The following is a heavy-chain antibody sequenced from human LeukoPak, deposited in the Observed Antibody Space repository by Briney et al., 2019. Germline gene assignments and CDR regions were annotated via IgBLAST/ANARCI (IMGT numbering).Heavy chain of an antibody. CDR2: IYYSGST. Sequence: PLETLSLTCTVSGGSISSSSYYWGWIRPPPGKGLEWLGSIYYSGSTYYNPSLKRRATISVDTSNNQFSLKLSSVTAADTAVYYCARHRTYDSSGYYYFDAFDIWGQGTMVTVSS. CDR1: GGSISSSSYY. J-gene: IGHJ3*02. CDR3: ARHRTYDSSGYYYFDAFDI. D-gene: IGHD3-22*01. V-gene: IGHV4-39*01.